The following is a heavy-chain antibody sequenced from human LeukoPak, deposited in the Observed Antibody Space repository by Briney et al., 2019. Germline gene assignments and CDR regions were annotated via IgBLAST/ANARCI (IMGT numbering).Heavy chain of an antibody. Sequence: SETLSLTCTVSGVPISSYYWSWIRQPPGKGLEWIGYIYYSGSTNYNPSLKSRVTISVDTSKNQFSLKLSSVNAAAPAVYYCARVRTSTVTYYYYYYGMDVWGQGTTVTVSS. CDR3: ARVRTSTVTYYYYYYGMDV. D-gene: IGHD4-17*01. V-gene: IGHV4-59*01. CDR1: GVPISSYY. CDR2: IYYSGST. J-gene: IGHJ6*02.